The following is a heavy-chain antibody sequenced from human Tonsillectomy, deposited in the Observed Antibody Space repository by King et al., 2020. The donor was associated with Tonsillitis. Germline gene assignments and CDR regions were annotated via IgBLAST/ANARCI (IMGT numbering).Heavy chain of an antibody. V-gene: IGHV3-49*04. D-gene: IGHD3-22*01. Sequence: VQLVEFGGGLVQPGRSLRLSCTASGFTFGDYAMSWVRQAPGKGLEWVGFIRSKAYGGTTEYAASVKGRFTISRDDSKSIAYLQMNSLKTEDTAVYYCTKATYDSRTYYYYMDVWGKGTTVTVSS. CDR2: IRSKAYGGTT. CDR3: TKATYDSRTYYYYMDV. J-gene: IGHJ6*03. CDR1: GFTFGDYA.